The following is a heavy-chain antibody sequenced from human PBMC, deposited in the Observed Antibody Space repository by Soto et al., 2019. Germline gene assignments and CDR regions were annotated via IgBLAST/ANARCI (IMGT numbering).Heavy chain of an antibody. J-gene: IGHJ4*02. CDR3: ATAFTPDYYASSGYYSLDY. Sequence: ASGKVSCTVSGYTLTELSMHWVRQAPGKELEWMGGFDPEDGETIYAQKFQGRVTMTEDTSTATAYMELSSLRSEDTAVYYCATAFTPDYYASSGYYSLDYWRQGTLVIVSP. CDR2: FDPEDGET. V-gene: IGHV1-24*01. CDR1: GYTLTELS. D-gene: IGHD3-22*01.